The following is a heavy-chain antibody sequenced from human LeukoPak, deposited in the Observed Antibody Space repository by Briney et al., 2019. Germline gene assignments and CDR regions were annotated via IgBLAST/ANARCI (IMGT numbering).Heavy chain of an antibody. J-gene: IGHJ4*02. CDR1: GFTFSGSA. CDR2: IRSKPNSYAT. D-gene: IGHD3-22*01. CDR3: TRHDNYYDISGPSH. V-gene: IGHV3-73*01. Sequence: HPGGSLRLSCAASGFTFSGSAMHWVRQASGKGLEWVGRIRSKPNSYATAYAVSVKGRFTISRDDSKNTAFLQMKSLKTEDTAVYYCTRHDNYYDISGPSHWGQGTLVTVSS.